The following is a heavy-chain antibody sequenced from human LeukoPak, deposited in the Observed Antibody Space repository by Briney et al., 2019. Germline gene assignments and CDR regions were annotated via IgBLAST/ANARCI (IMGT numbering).Heavy chain of an antibody. V-gene: IGHV1-18*01. J-gene: IGHJ6*02. CDR1: GYTFTSYG. CDR3: ARQAVLRYFDWSRYYYYYGMDV. Sequence: GASVKVSCQASGYTFTSYGISWVRPAPGQGLEWMGWISAYNGNTNYAQKLQGRVTMTTDTSTSTAYMELRSLRSDDTAVYYCARQAVLRYFDWSRYYYYYGMDVWGQGTTVTVSS. D-gene: IGHD3-9*01. CDR2: ISAYNGNT.